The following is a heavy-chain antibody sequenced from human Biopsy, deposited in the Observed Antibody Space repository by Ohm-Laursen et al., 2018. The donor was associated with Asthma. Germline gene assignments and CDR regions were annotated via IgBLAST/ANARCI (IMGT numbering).Heavy chain of an antibody. Sequence: SLRLSCAASVLTFSSYGMVWVRLAPGKGLEWVALISNDGANKFYADSVQGRFTISRDNSKNTLYLQMHSLKIEDTAVYFCARQVKSTVFGVSYRKFDFWGQGTLVDVSS. D-gene: IGHD3-3*01. V-gene: IGHV3-30*03. J-gene: IGHJ4*02. CDR2: ISNDGANK. CDR3: ARQVKSTVFGVSYRKFDF. CDR1: VLTFSSYG.